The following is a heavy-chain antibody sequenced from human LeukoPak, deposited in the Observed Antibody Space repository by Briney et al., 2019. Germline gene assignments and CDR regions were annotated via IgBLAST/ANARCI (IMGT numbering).Heavy chain of an antibody. Sequence: ASVKVSCKASGYTFTSYYIHWVRQAPGQGLEWMGIINPSGGSTNYAQKFQGRVTMTRDTSTSTVYMELSSLRSNDTAVYYCARGPRFTLVRGGQWYFYMDVWGKGTTVTVSS. J-gene: IGHJ6*03. V-gene: IGHV1-46*01. CDR1: GYTFTSYY. CDR3: ARGPRFTLVRGGQWYFYMDV. D-gene: IGHD3-10*01. CDR2: INPSGGST.